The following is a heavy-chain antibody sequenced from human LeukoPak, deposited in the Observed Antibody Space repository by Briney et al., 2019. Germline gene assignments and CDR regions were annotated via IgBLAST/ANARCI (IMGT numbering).Heavy chain of an antibody. D-gene: IGHD4-11*01. Sequence: EASVKVSCKASGGTFSSYAISWVRQAPGQGLEWMGGIIPIFGTANYAQKFQGRVTITADESTSTAYMELSSLRSEDTAVYYCANTVTTGYYYYYMDVWGKGTTVTVSS. J-gene: IGHJ6*03. CDR3: ANTVTTGYYYYYMDV. V-gene: IGHV1-69*13. CDR2: IIPIFGTA. CDR1: GGTFSSYA.